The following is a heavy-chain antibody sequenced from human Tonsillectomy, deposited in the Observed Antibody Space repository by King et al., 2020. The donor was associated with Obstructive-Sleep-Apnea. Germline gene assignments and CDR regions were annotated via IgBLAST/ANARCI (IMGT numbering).Heavy chain of an antibody. Sequence: QLQESGPGLVKPSETLSLTCTVSGGSISSSSYYWGWIRQPPGKGLEWIGSIYYSGSTYYNPSLKSRVTISVDTSKNQFSLKLSSVTAADTAVYYCARASYYDSSGYYYYIDYWGQGTLVTVSS. CDR3: ARASYYDSSGYYYYIDY. CDR1: GGSISSSSYY. CDR2: IYYSGST. V-gene: IGHV4-39*07. J-gene: IGHJ4*02. D-gene: IGHD3-22*01.